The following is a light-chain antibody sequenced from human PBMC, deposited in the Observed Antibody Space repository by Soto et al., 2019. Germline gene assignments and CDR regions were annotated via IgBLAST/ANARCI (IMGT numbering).Light chain of an antibody. CDR2: DVS. J-gene: IGLJ1*01. CDR1: SSDVGGYNY. Sequence: QSALTQPASVSGSPGQSITISCTGTSSDVGGYNYVSWYQQHPGKAPKLMSYDVSNRPSWVSNRFSGSKSGNTASLTISGLQAEDEADYYCSSYTSSSTLEVFGTGTKVTVL. V-gene: IGLV2-14*01. CDR3: SSYTSSSTLEV.